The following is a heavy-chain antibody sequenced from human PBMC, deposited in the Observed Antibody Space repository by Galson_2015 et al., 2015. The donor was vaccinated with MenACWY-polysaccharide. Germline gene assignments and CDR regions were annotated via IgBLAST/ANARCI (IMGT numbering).Heavy chain of an antibody. J-gene: IGHJ6*01. CDR3: ARGHYALWSGYRHYYFGLDV. V-gene: IGHV3-74*01. Sequence: SLRLSCAASEFDFSTYWMHWVRQVPGKGPVWVSRINSDETSTSYADSVKGRFSISRDNAKSTLYLQMNSLRAEDTAVYYCARGHYALWSGYRHYYFGLDVWGQGTTVTVSS. D-gene: IGHD3-3*01. CDR2: INSDETST. CDR1: EFDFSTYW.